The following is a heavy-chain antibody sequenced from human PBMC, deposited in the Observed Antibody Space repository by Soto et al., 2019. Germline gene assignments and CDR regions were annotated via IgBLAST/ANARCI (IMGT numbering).Heavy chain of an antibody. D-gene: IGHD1-26*01. CDR2: IRSSGDYT. J-gene: IGHJ4*01. V-gene: IGHV3-23*01. CDR3: AKNRSAGGRGPSYFEY. Sequence: EVQLLESGGGLVQPGGSLRLSCAASGFTFSTYVMSWVRQAPGKGLEWVSAIRSSGDYTYYVDSVKGRFSISRDNSKNTLFLEMNRVRAEDTSVYYCAKNRSAGGRGPSYFEYLGQGTLVTVSS. CDR1: GFTFSTYV.